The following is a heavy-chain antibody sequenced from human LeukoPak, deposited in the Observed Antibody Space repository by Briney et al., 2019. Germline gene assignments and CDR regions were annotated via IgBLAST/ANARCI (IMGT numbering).Heavy chain of an antibody. V-gene: IGHV4-4*07. J-gene: IGHJ4*02. D-gene: IGHD6-19*01. CDR1: GGSISSYY. CDR3: ARFSIEAVAGRRIDY. Sequence: PSETLSLTCTVSGGSISSYYWSWIRQPAGKGLEWIGRIYTSGSTNYNPSLKSRVTISVDTSKNQFSLKLSSVTAADTAVYYCARFSIEAVAGRRIDYWGQGTLVTVSS. CDR2: IYTSGST.